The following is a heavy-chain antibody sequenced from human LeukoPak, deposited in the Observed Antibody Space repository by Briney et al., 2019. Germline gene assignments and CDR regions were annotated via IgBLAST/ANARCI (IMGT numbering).Heavy chain of an antibody. CDR2: ISGSGGST. V-gene: IGHV3-23*01. D-gene: IGHD2-15*01. CDR3: ANGPLDIVVVVAAPSDY. Sequence: EGSLRLSCAASGFTFSSYAMSWVRQAPGKGLEWVSAISGSGGSTYYADSVKGRFTISRDNSKNTLYLQMNSLRAEDTAVYYCANGPLDIVVVVAAPSDYWGQGTLVTVSS. J-gene: IGHJ4*02. CDR1: GFTFSSYA.